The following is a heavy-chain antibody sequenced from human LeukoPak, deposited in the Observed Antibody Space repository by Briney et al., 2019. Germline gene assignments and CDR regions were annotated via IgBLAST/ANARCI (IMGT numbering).Heavy chain of an antibody. Sequence: GGSLRLSCAASGFTFSSYWMHWVCQAPGKGLVWVSRINSDGSSTSYADSVKGRITISRDNAKNTLYLQMNSLRAEDTAVYYCARGGAKYDFWSGYYGDWGQGTLVTVSS. V-gene: IGHV3-74*01. D-gene: IGHD3-3*01. J-gene: IGHJ4*02. CDR1: GFTFSSYW. CDR2: INSDGSST. CDR3: ARGGAKYDFWSGYYGD.